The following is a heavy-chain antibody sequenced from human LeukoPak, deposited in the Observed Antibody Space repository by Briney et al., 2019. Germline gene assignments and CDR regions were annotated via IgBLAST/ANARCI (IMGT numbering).Heavy chain of an antibody. J-gene: IGHJ4*02. CDR3: AKAFDYCTSTSCADFDY. V-gene: IGHV3-23*01. CDR2: ISGSGGIT. D-gene: IGHD2-2*01. Sequence: GGSLRLSCAASGFTFSSYAMSWVRQAPGKGLEWVPGISGSGGITYYADSVKGRFTISRDNSKNTLYLQMNSLRAEDTAVYYCAKAFDYCTSTSCADFDYWGQGTLVTVSS. CDR1: GFTFSSYA.